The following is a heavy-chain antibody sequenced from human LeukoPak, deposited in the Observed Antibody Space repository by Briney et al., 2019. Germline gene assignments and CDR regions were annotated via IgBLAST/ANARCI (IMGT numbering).Heavy chain of an antibody. CDR2: FDPEDGET. D-gene: IGHD3-10*01. Sequence: ASVKVSCKVSGYTLTELPMHWVRQAPGKGLEWMGGFDPEDGETIYAQKFQGRVTMTEDTSTDTAYMELSSLRSEDTAVYYCATGLWFGELPSFDYWGQGTLVTVSS. J-gene: IGHJ4*02. V-gene: IGHV1-24*01. CDR3: ATGLWFGELPSFDY. CDR1: GYTLTELP.